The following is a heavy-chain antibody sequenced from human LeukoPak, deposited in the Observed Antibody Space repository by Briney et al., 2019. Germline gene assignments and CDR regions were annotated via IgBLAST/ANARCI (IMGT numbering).Heavy chain of an antibody. V-gene: IGHV3-30*18. J-gene: IGHJ3*02. CDR2: ISYDGSNK. CDR1: GFIFSSYG. D-gene: IGHD6-19*01. Sequence: PGRSLRLSCVASGFIFSSYGMHWVRQAPGRGLEWVGVISYDGSNKYYEPSVKGRFTISRDNSKNTLYLQMNSLRAEDTAVYYCAKVISGLSDAFDIWGQGTMVTVPS. CDR3: AKVISGLSDAFDI.